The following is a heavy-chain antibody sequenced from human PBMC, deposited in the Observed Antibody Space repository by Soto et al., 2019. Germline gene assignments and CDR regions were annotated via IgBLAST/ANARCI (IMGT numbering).Heavy chain of an antibody. Sequence: GGSLRLSCAASGFTFSSYSMNWVRQAPGKGLEWVSYISSSSSTIYYADSVKGRFTISRDNAKNSLYLQMNSLRAEDTAVYYCARDVPENFLEYFQHWGQGTLVTVSS. D-gene: IGHD1-7*01. CDR3: ARDVPENFLEYFQH. CDR2: ISSSSSTI. CDR1: GFTFSSYS. V-gene: IGHV3-48*01. J-gene: IGHJ1*01.